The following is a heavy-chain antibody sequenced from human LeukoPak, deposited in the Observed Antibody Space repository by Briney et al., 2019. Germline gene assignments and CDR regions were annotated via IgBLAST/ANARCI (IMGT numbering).Heavy chain of an antibody. D-gene: IGHD1-26*01. J-gene: IGHJ4*02. CDR1: GFTFSSYA. V-gene: IGHV3-30-3*01. Sequence: GGSLRLSCAASGFTFSSYAMHWVRQAPGKGLEWVAVISYDGSNKYYADSVKGRFTISRDNSKNTLYLQMNSLRAEDTAVYYCARGGSKWEPTGPFDYWGQGTLVTVSS. CDR3: ARGGSKWEPTGPFDY. CDR2: ISYDGSNK.